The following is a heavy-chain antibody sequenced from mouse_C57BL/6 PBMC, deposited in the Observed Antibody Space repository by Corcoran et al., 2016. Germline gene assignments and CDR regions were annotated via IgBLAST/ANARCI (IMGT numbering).Heavy chain of an antibody. CDR3: AREVEPLYAMDY. CDR1: GYTFTTYG. Sequence: QIQLVQSGPELKKPGETDKISCKASGYTFTTYGMSWVKQAPGKGLKWMGWINTYSGVPTYADDFKGRFAFSLETSASTAYLQINNLKNEDTATYFCAREVEPLYAMDYWGQGTSVTVSS. D-gene: IGHD1-1*02. J-gene: IGHJ4*01. CDR2: INTYSGVP. V-gene: IGHV9-3*01.